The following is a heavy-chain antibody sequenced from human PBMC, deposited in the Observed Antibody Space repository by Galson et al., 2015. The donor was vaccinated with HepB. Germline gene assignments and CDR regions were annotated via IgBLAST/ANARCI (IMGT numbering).Heavy chain of an antibody. Sequence: SLRLSCEASGFTFDDYAMHWVRQAPGKGLEWVTGISWNSGSIGYADSVKGRFTISRDNAKNSLYLQMNSLRAEDTALYYCARALSGYWGRGTLVTVSS. CDR3: ARALSGY. D-gene: IGHD7-27*01. CDR1: GFTFDDYA. J-gene: IGHJ4*02. CDR2: ISWNSGSI. V-gene: IGHV3-9*01.